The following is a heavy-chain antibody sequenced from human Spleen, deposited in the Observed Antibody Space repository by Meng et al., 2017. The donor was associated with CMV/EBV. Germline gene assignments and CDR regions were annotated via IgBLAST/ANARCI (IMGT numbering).Heavy chain of an antibody. CDR3: ARERSRYCSSTSCYTGQDYFDY. Sequence: SETLSLTCTVSDGSISSSSYYWGWIRQPPGKGLEWIGSIYYRGSTYYNPSLKSRVTISVDTSKIQFSLKLSSVPAADTAVYYCARERSRYCSSTSCYTGQDYFDYWGQGTLVTVSS. CDR2: IYYRGST. J-gene: IGHJ4*02. D-gene: IGHD2-2*02. CDR1: DGSISSSSYY. V-gene: IGHV4-39*07.